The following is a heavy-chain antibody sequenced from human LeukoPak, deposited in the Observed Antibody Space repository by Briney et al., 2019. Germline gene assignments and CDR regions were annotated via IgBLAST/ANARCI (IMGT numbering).Heavy chain of an antibody. CDR3: ASPKVGGFFDY. V-gene: IGHV3-74*01. CDR1: GLTFSSHW. Sequence: GGSLRLSCAASGLTFSSHWMPWVRQAPGKGLVWVARTNGDGSSTNYADSVRGRFTISRDNAKNTVYLQMDSLRAEDTAVYYCASPKVGGFFDYWGQGTLVTVSS. D-gene: IGHD1-26*01. J-gene: IGHJ4*03. CDR2: TNGDGSST.